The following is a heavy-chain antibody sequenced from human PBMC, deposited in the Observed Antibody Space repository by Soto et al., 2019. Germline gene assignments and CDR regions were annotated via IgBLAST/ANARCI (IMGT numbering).Heavy chain of an antibody. D-gene: IGHD3-16*01. CDR2: LYFDGSED. CDR3: ARDHTLTVSARRRDFVSFRQNEDSHYYGMDV. V-gene: IGHV3-30*04. CDR1: GLDFSNYL. J-gene: IGHJ6*02. Sequence: HLVQSGGAVFNLGGPLSLPCEASGLDFSNYLIHWVRKAPGKGLEWVELLYFDGSEDFFIDSVKGRFTISRDNSNNTLYLQMNSLRGDDTAVYFCARDHTLTVSARRRDFVSFRQNEDSHYYGMDVWGQGTTVSVSS.